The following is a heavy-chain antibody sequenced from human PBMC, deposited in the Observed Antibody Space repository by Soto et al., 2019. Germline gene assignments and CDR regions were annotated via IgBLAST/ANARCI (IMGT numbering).Heavy chain of an antibody. V-gene: IGHV3-48*01. CDR1: GFTFSSYS. D-gene: IGHD6-13*01. J-gene: IGHJ1*01. Sequence: EVQLVESGGGLVQPGGYRRLSCAASGFTFSSYSMNWVRQAPGKGLEWVSYISSSSSTIYYADSVKGRFTISRDNAKNSLYLQMNSLRAEDTAVYYCARDLGSSWYPEYFQHWGQGTLVTVSS. CDR3: ARDLGSSWYPEYFQH. CDR2: ISSSSSTI.